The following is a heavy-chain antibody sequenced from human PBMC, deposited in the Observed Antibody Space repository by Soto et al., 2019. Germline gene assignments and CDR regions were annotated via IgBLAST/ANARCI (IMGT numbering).Heavy chain of an antibody. CDR1: GFTVSSNY. Sequence: GGSLRLSCAASGFTVSSNYMSWVRQAPGKGLEWVSVIYSGGRTYYADSVKGRFTISRDNSKNTLYLQMNSLRAEDTAVYYCARDRVESGYPEYFQHWGQGT. CDR2: IYSGGRT. V-gene: IGHV3-53*01. D-gene: IGHD3-22*01. CDR3: ARDRVESGYPEYFQH. J-gene: IGHJ1*01.